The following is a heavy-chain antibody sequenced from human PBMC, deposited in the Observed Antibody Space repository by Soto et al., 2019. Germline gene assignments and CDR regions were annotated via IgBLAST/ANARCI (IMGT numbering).Heavy chain of an antibody. D-gene: IGHD6-13*01. V-gene: IGHV3-23*01. CDR2: ISGSGGST. CDR1: GGTFSSYA. J-gene: IGHJ6*02. Sequence: VGSLRLSCAASGGTFSSYAMSWGRQTTGKGLQWVSAISGSGGSTYYADSVKGRFTISRDNSKNTLYLQMNSLRAEDTAVYYCAKDFHMTYSSSWSPWDYYYGMDVWGQGTTVTVSS. CDR3: AKDFHMTYSSSWSPWDYYYGMDV.